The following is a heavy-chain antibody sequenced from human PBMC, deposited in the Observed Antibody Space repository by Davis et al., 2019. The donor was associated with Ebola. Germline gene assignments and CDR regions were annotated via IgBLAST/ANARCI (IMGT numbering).Heavy chain of an antibody. CDR2: FYPGDSDS. Sequence: GESLKISCKGSGYSFSNYWIGWVRQMPGKGLEWMGIFYPGDSDSRYSPSFQGRVTFSGDKSISTAYLQWNSLKASDTAMYYCARQLGGSGSYYLYDYWGQGTLVTVSS. CDR1: GYSFSNYW. D-gene: IGHD3-10*01. V-gene: IGHV5-51*01. J-gene: IGHJ4*02. CDR3: ARQLGGSGSYYLYDY.